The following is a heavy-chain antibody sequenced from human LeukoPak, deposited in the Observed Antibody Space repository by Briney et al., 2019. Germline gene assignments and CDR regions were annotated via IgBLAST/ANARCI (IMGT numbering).Heavy chain of an antibody. Sequence: SETLSLTCTVSGGSISSYYWSWIRQPPGRGLEWIGYIYYSGSTNYNPSLKSRVTISVDTSKNQFSLKLSSVTAADTAVYYCARVNCGYSYGYQLYYFDYWGQGTLVTVSS. J-gene: IGHJ4*02. CDR2: IYYSGST. CDR1: GGSISSYY. V-gene: IGHV4-59*08. D-gene: IGHD5-18*01. CDR3: ARVNCGYSYGYQLYYFDY.